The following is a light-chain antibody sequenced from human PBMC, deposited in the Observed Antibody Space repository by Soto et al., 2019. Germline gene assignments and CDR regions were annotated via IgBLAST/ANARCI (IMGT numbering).Light chain of an antibody. CDR1: QSVGTY. J-gene: IGKJ1*01. V-gene: IGKV3-15*01. CDR2: GAS. Sequence: EIVMTQSPAPLSVSPGERATLSCRASQSVGTYLAWYQQKPGQAPRLLISGASTSAAGTSPIFSGGGSGTAATLTTSSLPSEDFADYYCQQYNDWPRTFGQGTKVEIK. CDR3: QQYNDWPRT.